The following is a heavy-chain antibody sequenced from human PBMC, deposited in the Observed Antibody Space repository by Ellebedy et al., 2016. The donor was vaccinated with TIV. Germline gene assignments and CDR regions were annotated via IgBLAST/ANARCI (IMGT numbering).Heavy chain of an antibody. CDR3: ARILSNIAPFAAYIQN. CDR1: GASISGDGYY. V-gene: IGHV4-30-4*01. CDR2: ISHSETT. J-gene: IGHJ1*01. Sequence: SETLSLXCAVSGASISGDGYYWGWIRQPPGQGLQWIGHISHSETTHYNVSLKSRLSISIDVSKNQFSLKLTSATAADTAVYFCARILSNIAPFAAYIQNWGQGTPVTVSS. D-gene: IGHD2/OR15-2a*01.